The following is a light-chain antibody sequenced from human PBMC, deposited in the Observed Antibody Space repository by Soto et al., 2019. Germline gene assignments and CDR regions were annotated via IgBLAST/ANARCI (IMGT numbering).Light chain of an antibody. Sequence: SYELTQPPSVSVSPGQTASITCSGDKLGDKYACWYQQRPGQSPVLVIYQDTNRPSGIPERFSGSNSGNTATLTISGTQAMDEADYYCQAWDSTTEVFGGGTKVTVL. CDR1: KLGDKY. CDR3: QAWDSTTEV. V-gene: IGLV3-1*01. CDR2: QDT. J-gene: IGLJ2*01.